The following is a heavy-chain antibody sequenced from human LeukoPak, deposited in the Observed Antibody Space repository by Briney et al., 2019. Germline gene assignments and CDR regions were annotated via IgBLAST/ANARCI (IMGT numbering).Heavy chain of an antibody. Sequence: SGGSLRLSCAASGFTFSSYGMHWVRQAPGKGLEWVAVIWYDGSNRYYADSVKGRFTISRDNSKNTLYLQMNSLRAEDTAVYYCARDLGYLDYWGQGTLVTISS. J-gene: IGHJ4*02. D-gene: IGHD2-2*01. CDR1: GFTFSSYG. CDR2: IWYDGSNR. CDR3: ARDLGYLDY. V-gene: IGHV3-33*01.